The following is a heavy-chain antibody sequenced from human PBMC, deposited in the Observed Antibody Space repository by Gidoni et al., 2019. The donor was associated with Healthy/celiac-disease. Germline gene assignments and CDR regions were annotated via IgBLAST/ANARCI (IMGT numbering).Heavy chain of an antibody. CDR3: AKDSRSGGNYDETDY. J-gene: IGHJ4*02. Sequence: EVQLLESGGGLVQPGGSLRLSCAASGFTFSSYAMSWVRQAPGKGLEWVSAISGSGGSTYYADSVKGRFTISRDNSKNTLYLQMNSLRAKDTAVYYCAKDSRSGGNYDETDYWGQGTLVTVSS. D-gene: IGHD3-16*01. V-gene: IGHV3-23*01. CDR2: ISGSGGST. CDR1: GFTFSSYA.